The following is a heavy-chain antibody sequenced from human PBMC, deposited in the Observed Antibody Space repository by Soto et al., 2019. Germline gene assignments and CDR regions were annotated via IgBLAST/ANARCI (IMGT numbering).Heavy chain of an antibody. CDR3: ARDLDGSGSYYTDY. D-gene: IGHD3-10*01. CDR1: GYSFSIYG. CDR2: IKPYNGNT. V-gene: IGHV1-18*01. J-gene: IGHJ4*02. Sequence: ASVKVSCKASGYSFSIYGINWVRQAPGQGLEWMGWIKPYNGNTKYAQNLQGRMTMTTDTSTSTAYMGLRSLRSDDTAVYYCARDLDGSGSYYTDYWGQGTLVTVSS.